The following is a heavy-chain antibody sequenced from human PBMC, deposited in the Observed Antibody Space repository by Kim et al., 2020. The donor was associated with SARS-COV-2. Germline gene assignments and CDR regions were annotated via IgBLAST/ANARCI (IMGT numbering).Heavy chain of an antibody. Sequence: DYAAPVKGRFTISREDSKNTLYLQMNSLKTEDTAVYYCTTELVAGTGFDYWGQGTLVTVSS. V-gene: IGHV3-15*01. CDR3: TTELVAGTGFDY. D-gene: IGHD6-19*01. J-gene: IGHJ4*02.